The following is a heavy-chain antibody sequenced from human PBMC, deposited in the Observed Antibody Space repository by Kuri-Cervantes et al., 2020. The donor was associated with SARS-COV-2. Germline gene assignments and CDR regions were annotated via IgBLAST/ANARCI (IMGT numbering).Heavy chain of an antibody. D-gene: IGHD2-21*01. CDR3: ARDRVGVHDS. CDR1: GFTFSRYA. Sequence: GESLKISCAASGFTFSRYAMHWVRQAPGKGLEWVAVISYDGTNKDYTASGKGRFTISRANSQNTLYLQMKSLRTEDTALYYCARDRVGVHDSWGQGTLVTVSS. V-gene: IGHV3-30-3*01. J-gene: IGHJ4*02. CDR2: ISYDGTNK.